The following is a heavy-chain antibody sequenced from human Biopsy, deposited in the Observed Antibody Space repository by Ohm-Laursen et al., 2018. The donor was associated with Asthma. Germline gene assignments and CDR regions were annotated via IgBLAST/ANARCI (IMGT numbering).Heavy chain of an antibody. D-gene: IGHD2-2*01. CDR2: INSVFGTT. V-gene: IGHV1-69*13. Sequence: SVTVSCKSLGGTFNTYVIGWGRQAPGQGLEWMGGINSVFGTTTYPQKSQDRVTITADDSTSTVYMELSSLRSEDTAVYYCARKAGSCISRTCYSLDFWGQGTLVTVSS. J-gene: IGHJ4*02. CDR3: ARKAGSCISRTCYSLDF. CDR1: GGTFNTYV.